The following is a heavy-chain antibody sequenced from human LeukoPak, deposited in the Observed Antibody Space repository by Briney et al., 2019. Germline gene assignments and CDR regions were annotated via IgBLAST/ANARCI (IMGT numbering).Heavy chain of an antibody. CDR1: GFTFSSYW. J-gene: IGHJ4*02. CDR3: ASVERSRVRGRIDY. D-gene: IGHD3-10*01. V-gene: IGHV4-34*01. CDR2: INHSGST. Sequence: GSLRLSCAASGFTFSSYWMSWVRQPPGKGLEWIGEINHSGSTNYNPSLKSRVTISVDTSKNQFSLKLSSVTAADTAVYYCASVERSRVRGRIDYWGQGTLVTVSS.